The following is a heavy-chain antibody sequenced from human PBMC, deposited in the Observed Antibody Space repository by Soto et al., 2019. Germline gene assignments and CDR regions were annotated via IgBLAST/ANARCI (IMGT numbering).Heavy chain of an antibody. D-gene: IGHD5-18*01. CDR1: GFTFTTYW. CDR2: INSEGRNT. V-gene: IGHV3-74*01. Sequence: DVPLVESGGGSVEPGGSLRLSCAASGFTFTTYWMHWVRQAPGKGLEWVSRINSEGRNTNYADSVKGRFTFSRDHAQNTEYLELNSLRAATKAVSYCAREAYSYGCFDSWGQGAVVTVSS. J-gene: IGHJ4*02. CDR3: AREAYSYGCFDS.